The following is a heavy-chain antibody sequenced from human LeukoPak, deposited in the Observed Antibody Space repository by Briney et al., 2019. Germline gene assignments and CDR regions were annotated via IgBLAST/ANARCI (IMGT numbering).Heavy chain of an antibody. D-gene: IGHD3-22*01. CDR1: GYSISSGYY. J-gene: IGHJ3*02. CDR2: IYHSGST. Sequence: SETLSLTCTVSGYSISSGYYWGWIRQPPGKGLEWIGSIYHSGSTYYNPSLKSRVTISVDTSKNQFSLKLSSVTAADTAVYYCAAGSSGYYLRGAFDIWGQGTMVTVSS. V-gene: IGHV4-38-2*02. CDR3: AAGSSGYYLRGAFDI.